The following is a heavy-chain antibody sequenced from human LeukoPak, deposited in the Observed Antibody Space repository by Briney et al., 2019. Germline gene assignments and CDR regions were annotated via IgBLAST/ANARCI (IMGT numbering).Heavy chain of an antibody. CDR1: GLSIGSFG. CDR2: IGYDGSHE. V-gene: IGHV3-33*01. D-gene: IGHD5-24*01. Sequence: PGGSLRLSCAASGLSIGSFGMHWVRQAPGKGLEWVAGIGYDGSHESEAESVKGRFTISRDNSRNTVYLEMNSLRVDDTAVYYCARGSRELDYWGQGTLVIVSS. J-gene: IGHJ4*02. CDR3: ARGSRELDY.